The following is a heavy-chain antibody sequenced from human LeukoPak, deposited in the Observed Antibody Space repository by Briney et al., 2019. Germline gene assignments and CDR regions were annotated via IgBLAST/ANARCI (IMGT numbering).Heavy chain of an antibody. CDR2: ISYDGSNK. CDR3: AKDMSPLTDMIAFDI. Sequence: PGRSLRLSCAASGFTFSSYGMHWVRQAPGKGLEWVAVISYDGSNKYYADSVKGRFTISRDNSKNTLYLQMNSLRAEDTALYYCAKDMSPLTDMIAFDIWGQGTMVTASS. J-gene: IGHJ3*02. CDR1: GFTFSSYG. D-gene: IGHD3-22*01. V-gene: IGHV3-30*18.